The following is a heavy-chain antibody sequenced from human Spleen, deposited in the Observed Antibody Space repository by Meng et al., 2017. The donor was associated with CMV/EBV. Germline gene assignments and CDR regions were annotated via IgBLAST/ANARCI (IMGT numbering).Heavy chain of an antibody. J-gene: IGHJ3*02. V-gene: IGHV1-2*02. CDR2: MKPNSDDT. Sequence: ASVKVSCKASGYTFTGYYIHWVRQAPGQGLEWMGWMKPNSDDTNYTPKFQGRVTMTRDTSISTAYMVLSRLRSYDTAVYYCTRGWYSSSSGHDAFEIWGQGTMVTVSS. D-gene: IGHD6-6*01. CDR3: TRGWYSSSSGHDAFEI. CDR1: GYTFTGYY.